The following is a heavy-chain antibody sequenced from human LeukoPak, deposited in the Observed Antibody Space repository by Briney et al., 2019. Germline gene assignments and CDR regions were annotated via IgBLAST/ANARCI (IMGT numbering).Heavy chain of an antibody. Sequence: SETLSLTCTVSGGSISSGGYYWSWIRQHPGEGLEWIGYIYYSGSTYYNPSLKSRVTISVDTSKNQFSLKLSSVTAADTAVYYCARDGAVAGTHSFDPWGQGTLVTVSS. CDR2: IYYSGST. CDR1: GGSISSGGYY. V-gene: IGHV4-31*03. D-gene: IGHD6-19*01. J-gene: IGHJ5*02. CDR3: ARDGAVAGTHSFDP.